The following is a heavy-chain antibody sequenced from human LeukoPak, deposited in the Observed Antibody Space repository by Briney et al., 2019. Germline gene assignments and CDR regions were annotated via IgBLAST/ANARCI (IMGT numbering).Heavy chain of an antibody. CDR3: ASQYYYGSGIRPFDY. D-gene: IGHD3-10*01. CDR2: IYYSGST. Sequence: SETLSLTCTVSGGSISSSSYYWGWIRQPPGKGLEWIGSIYYSGSTYYTPSLKSRVTISVDTSKNHFSLKLSPVTAADTAVYYCASQYYYGSGIRPFDYWGQGTLVTVSS. J-gene: IGHJ4*02. V-gene: IGHV4-39*02. CDR1: GGSISSSSYY.